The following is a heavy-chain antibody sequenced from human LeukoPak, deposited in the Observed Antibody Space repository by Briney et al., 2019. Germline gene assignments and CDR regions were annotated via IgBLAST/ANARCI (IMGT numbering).Heavy chain of an antibody. CDR1: GDIFSSFA. J-gene: IGHJ4*02. D-gene: IGHD3-10*01. Sequence: ASVKVSCKSSGDIFSSFAISWVRPAPGQGLEWMGSIIPTIDITNYAQKFQDRVTITADKSTNTAYMELSSLTSEDTAMYYCARDLSIRFGQLTHEPLDYWGQGTLITVSS. CDR3: ARDLSIRFGQLTHEPLDY. CDR2: IIPTIDIT. V-gene: IGHV1-69*04.